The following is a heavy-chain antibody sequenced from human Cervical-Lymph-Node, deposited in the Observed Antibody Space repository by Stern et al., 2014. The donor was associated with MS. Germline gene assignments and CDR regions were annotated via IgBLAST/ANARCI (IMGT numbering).Heavy chain of an antibody. CDR3: ATDCDDFRSGYSAPTKGYGLDV. J-gene: IGHJ6*02. Sequence: QVQLVQSGAEVKKPGASVKVSCKVSGYTLSELSMHWVRQAPGKGLEWMGGFDPEDGETIYAQRVQGRDSMTADTSTDTAYMELRSLTFEDTAVYYCATDCDDFRSGYSAPTKGYGLDVWGQGTTVTVTS. V-gene: IGHV1-24*01. CDR2: FDPEDGET. D-gene: IGHD3-3*01. CDR1: GYTLSELS.